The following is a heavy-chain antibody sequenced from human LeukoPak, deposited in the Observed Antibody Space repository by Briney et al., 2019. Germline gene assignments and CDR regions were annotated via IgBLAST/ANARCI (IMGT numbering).Heavy chain of an antibody. V-gene: IGHV3-30-3*01. CDR3: AGPYCSSTSCYTGLRY. Sequence: GGSLRLSCAASGFTFSSYAMHWVRQAPGKGLEWVAVISYGGSNKYYADSVKGRFTISRDNSKNTLYLQMNSLRAEDTAVYYCAGPYCSSTSCYTGLRYWGQGTLVTVSS. CDR2: ISYGGSNK. J-gene: IGHJ4*02. CDR1: GFTFSSYA. D-gene: IGHD2-2*02.